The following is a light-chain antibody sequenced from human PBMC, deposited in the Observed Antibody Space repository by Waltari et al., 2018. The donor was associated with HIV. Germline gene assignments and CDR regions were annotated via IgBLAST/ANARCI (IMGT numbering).Light chain of an antibody. J-gene: IGLJ1*01. CDR3: YSTDSSDSHRGV. CDR1: ALTKGS. Sequence: SFELTQPPSVSVSPGQTATIACSGNALTKGSPYWYRQRSGQAPEFVLYEDTKRPSGIPERFHGSRSGTTATLIINGAQAEDEGDYYCYSTDSSDSHRGVFGTGTAVYVL. V-gene: IGLV3-10*01. CDR2: EDT.